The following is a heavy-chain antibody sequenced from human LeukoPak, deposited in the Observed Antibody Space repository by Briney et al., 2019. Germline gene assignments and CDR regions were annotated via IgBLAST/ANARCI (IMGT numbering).Heavy chain of an antibody. Sequence: SVKVSCKASGGTFSSYAISRVRQAPGQGLEWMGGIIPIFGTANYAQKFQGRVTITADESTSTAYMELSSLRSEDTAVYYCARGRIVVDAFDIWGQGTMVTVSS. D-gene: IGHD2-15*01. J-gene: IGHJ3*02. CDR3: ARGRIVVDAFDI. CDR2: IIPIFGTA. CDR1: GGTFSSYA. V-gene: IGHV1-69*01.